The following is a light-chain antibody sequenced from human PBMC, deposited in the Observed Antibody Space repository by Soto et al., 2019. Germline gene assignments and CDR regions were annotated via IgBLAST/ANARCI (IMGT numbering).Light chain of an antibody. V-gene: IGKV1-39*01. Sequence: DIQMSQSPSSLSASVLDIVTFTCRASQSISSYLNWYQQKPGKAPKLLIYAASGLQSGVPSRFSGSRSGPDFTLTISSLQPEDFATYYCQQSYSSPPTFGQGTKVDIK. CDR1: QSISSY. CDR2: AAS. CDR3: QQSYSSPPT. J-gene: IGKJ1*01.